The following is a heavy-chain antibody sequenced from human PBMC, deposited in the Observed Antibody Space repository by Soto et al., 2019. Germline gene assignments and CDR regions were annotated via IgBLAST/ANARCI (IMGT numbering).Heavy chain of an antibody. D-gene: IGHD2-2*01. CDR3: ARDADRYATDPGAGWFDP. J-gene: IGHJ5*02. V-gene: IGHV1-18*01. Sequence: QVQLVQSGAEVKQPGASVKVSCKASGYTFTSYGISWVRQAPGQGLEWMGWISAYNGNTNYAQKLQGRVTMTTDTSTSTAYMELRSLRSDDTAVYYCARDADRYATDPGAGWFDPWGQGTLVTVSS. CDR1: GYTFTSYG. CDR2: ISAYNGNT.